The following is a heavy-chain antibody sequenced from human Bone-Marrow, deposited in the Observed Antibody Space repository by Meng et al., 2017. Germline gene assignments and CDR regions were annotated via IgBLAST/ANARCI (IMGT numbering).Heavy chain of an antibody. Sequence: GGSLRLSCAASGFTFSSYGMTWVRQTPGKGLEWVSGISWNSGSIGYADSVKGRFTISRDNAKNSLYLQMNSLRAEDTALYYCAKDIWAYYGSGLDYWGQGTLVTVSS. J-gene: IGHJ4*02. CDR3: AKDIWAYYGSGLDY. CDR1: GFTFSSYG. D-gene: IGHD3-10*01. CDR2: ISWNSGSI. V-gene: IGHV3-9*01.